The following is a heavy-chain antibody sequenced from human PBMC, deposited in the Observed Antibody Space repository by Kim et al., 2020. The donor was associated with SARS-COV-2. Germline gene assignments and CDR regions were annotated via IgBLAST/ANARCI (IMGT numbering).Heavy chain of an antibody. CDR2: INTNTGNP. D-gene: IGHD2-2*01. J-gene: IGHJ4*02. CDR1: GYTFTSYA. CDR3: ARDAPWHCSSNSCHPRGFAY. V-gene: IGHV7-4-1*02. Sequence: ASVKVSCKASGYTFTSYAMNWVRQAPGQGLEWMGWINTNTGNPTYAQGFTGRFVFSLDTSVSTAYLQISSLKAEDTAVYYCARDAPWHCSSNSCHPRGFAYWGRGTMVNVSS.